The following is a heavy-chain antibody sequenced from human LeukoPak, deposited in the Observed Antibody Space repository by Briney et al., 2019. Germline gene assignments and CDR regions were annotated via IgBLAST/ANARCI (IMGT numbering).Heavy chain of an antibody. Sequence: ASVKVSCKASGYTFTSYDINWVRQATGQGLEWMGWMNPNSGNTGYAQKFQGRVTMTEDTSTDTAYMELSSLRSEDTAVFYCATAALDYGVIYYFDYWGQGTLVTVSS. D-gene: IGHD4-17*01. CDR3: ATAALDYGVIYYFDY. V-gene: IGHV1-8*02. CDR2: MNPNSGNT. J-gene: IGHJ4*02. CDR1: GYTFTSYD.